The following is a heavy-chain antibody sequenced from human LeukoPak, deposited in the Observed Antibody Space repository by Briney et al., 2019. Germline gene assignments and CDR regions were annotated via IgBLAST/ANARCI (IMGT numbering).Heavy chain of an antibody. CDR3: ARDPWYYYGSGSYYP. CDR1: GGSISSYY. V-gene: IGHV4-59*01. Sequence: PSETLSLTCTVSGGSISSYYWSWIRQPPGKGLEWIGYIYYSGSTNYNPSLKSRVTISVDTSKNQFSLKLSSVTAADTAVYYCARDPWYYYGSGSYYPWGRGTLVTVSS. CDR2: IYYSGST. D-gene: IGHD3-10*01. J-gene: IGHJ5*02.